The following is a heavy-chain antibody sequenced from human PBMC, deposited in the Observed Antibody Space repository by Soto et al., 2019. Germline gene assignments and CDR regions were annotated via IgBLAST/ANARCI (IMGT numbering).Heavy chain of an antibody. D-gene: IGHD3-3*01. CDR1: GFTFSDSW. CDR2: ISRTSNYI. V-gene: IGHV3-21*01. CDR3: ASGVFGLVSPVIGGY. Sequence: EVHLVESGGGLVQPGGSLRLSCTASGFTFSDSWMTWVRQAPGKGLEWVSSISRTSNYIYYTDSVKGRFTISRDNAKNSIYLQMNSLRAEDTATYYCASGVFGLVSPVIGGYWGQGTLVTVSS. J-gene: IGHJ4*02.